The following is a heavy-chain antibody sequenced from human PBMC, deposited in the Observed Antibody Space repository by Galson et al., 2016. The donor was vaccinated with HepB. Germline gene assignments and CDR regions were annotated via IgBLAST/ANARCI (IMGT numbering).Heavy chain of an antibody. J-gene: IGHJ6*02. V-gene: IGHV1-2*02. D-gene: IGHD1-7*01. Sequence: SVKVSCKASGYTFTGYYIHWVRQAPGQGLEWMGWIKPNSGDTNYAPRFQGRVTVTRDTSISTAYMELSRLTSDDTAVYYCARDPGTLFLNYYHYGMDVWGQGTTVTVSS. CDR1: GYTFTGYY. CDR3: ARDPGTLFLNYYHYGMDV. CDR2: IKPNSGDT.